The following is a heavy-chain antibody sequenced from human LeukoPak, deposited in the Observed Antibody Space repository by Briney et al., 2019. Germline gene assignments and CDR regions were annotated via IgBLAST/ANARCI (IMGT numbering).Heavy chain of an antibody. CDR2: ISYDGSNK. CDR1: GFTFSSYG. V-gene: IGHV3-30*18. CDR3: AKDYYDSSGYYYSAHLDY. J-gene: IGHJ4*02. D-gene: IGHD3-22*01. Sequence: GGSLRLSCAASGFTFSSYGMHWVRQAPGKGLEWVAVISYDGSNKYYADSVKGRFTISRDNSKNTLYLQMNSLRAEDTAVYYCAKDYYDSSGYYYSAHLDYWGQGTLVTVSS.